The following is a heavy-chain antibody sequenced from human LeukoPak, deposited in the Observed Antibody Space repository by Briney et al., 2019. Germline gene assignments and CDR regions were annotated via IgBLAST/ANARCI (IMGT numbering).Heavy chain of an antibody. V-gene: IGHV4-34*01. Sequence: SSETLSLTCAVYGGSFSGYYWNWIRQPPGKGLEWIGEINRIRSINYNPSLKSRVTISVDTSKNQFSLKLNSVTAADTAVYYCARTLSRWDPFDYWGQGTLVTVSS. J-gene: IGHJ4*02. CDR3: ARTLSRWDPFDY. D-gene: IGHD1-26*01. CDR1: GGSFSGYY. CDR2: INRIRSI.